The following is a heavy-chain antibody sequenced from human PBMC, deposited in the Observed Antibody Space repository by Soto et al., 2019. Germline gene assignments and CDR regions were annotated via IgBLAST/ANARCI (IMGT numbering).Heavy chain of an antibody. CDR3: ARDCSSSSCSVWHY. CDR1: GFSLSNYA. J-gene: IGHJ4*02. Sequence: EVQLLESGGDLVQPGGSLRLSCAASGFSLSNYAMTWVRQAPGKGLEWVSGITGSADKTYYADSVKGRFIISRDNSQNTLYLQMNSLRAEDTALYYCARDCSSSSCSVWHYWGQGTLVTVSS. D-gene: IGHD2-2*01. V-gene: IGHV3-23*01. CDR2: ITGSADKT.